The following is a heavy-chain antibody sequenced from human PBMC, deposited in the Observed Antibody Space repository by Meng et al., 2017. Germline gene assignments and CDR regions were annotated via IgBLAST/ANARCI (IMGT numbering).Heavy chain of an antibody. Sequence: VQLVQSGAEVKKPGSSVKVSCKASGGTFSSYAISWVRQAPGQGLEWRGGIIPIFGTANYAQKFQGRVTITADKSTSTAYMELSSLRSEDTAVYYCARDKRPSSSWYGNWFDPWGQGTLVTVSS. J-gene: IGHJ5*02. CDR1: GGTFSSYA. D-gene: IGHD6-13*01. CDR3: ARDKRPSSSWYGNWFDP. CDR2: IIPIFGTA. V-gene: IGHV1-69*06.